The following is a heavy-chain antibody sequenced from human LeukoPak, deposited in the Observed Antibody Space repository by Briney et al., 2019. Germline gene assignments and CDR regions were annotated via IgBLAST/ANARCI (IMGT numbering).Heavy chain of an antibody. CDR2: IYYSGST. CDR1: GGSISSYY. J-gene: IGHJ4*02. CDR3: ARVNYYDSSGYEYYFDY. Sequence: SETLSLTCTVSGGSISSYYWSWIRQPPGKGLECIGYIYYSGSTNYNPSLKSRVTISVDTSKNQFSLKLSSVTAADTAVYYCARVNYYDSSGYEYYFDYWGQGTLVTASS. V-gene: IGHV4-59*01. D-gene: IGHD3-22*01.